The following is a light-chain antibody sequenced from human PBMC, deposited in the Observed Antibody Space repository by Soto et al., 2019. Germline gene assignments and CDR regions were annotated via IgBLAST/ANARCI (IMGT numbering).Light chain of an antibody. CDR3: QQVNVYPST. V-gene: IGKV1-9*01. CDR2: DAS. J-gene: IGKJ4*01. CDR1: QGISSY. Sequence: QLTKCPYTLSGSVGDSVTITCRARQGISSYVGWYQQKPGKAPNLLSYDASTLHSGVPSRFSGGGSGTDFTLTISSLKPEDFETYYCQQVNVYPSTFGGGTKVDIK.